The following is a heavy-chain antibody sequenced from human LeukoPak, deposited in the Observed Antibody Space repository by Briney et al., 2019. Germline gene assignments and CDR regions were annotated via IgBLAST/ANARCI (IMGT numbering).Heavy chain of an antibody. CDR2: IYYSGST. CDR3: AREGGTLMYYYYYYGMDV. Sequence: SETLSLTRTVSGGSISSSSYYWGWIRQPPGKGLEWIGSIYYSGSTYYNPSLKSRVTISVDTSKNQFSLKLSSVTAADTAVYYCAREGGTLMYYYYYYGMDVWGQGTTVTVSS. J-gene: IGHJ6*02. V-gene: IGHV4-39*07. CDR1: GGSISSSSYY. D-gene: IGHD2-8*01.